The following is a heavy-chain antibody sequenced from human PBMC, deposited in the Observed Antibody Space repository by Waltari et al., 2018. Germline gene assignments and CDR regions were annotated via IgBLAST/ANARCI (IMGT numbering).Heavy chain of an antibody. CDR2: IYTSGST. CDR1: GGSIRSYY. D-gene: IGHD4-17*01. CDR3: ARASPRLRYGDRNYDWYFDL. J-gene: IGHJ2*01. V-gene: IGHV4-4*07. Sequence: QVQLQESGPGLVKPSETLSLTCTVSGGSIRSYYWRWIRQPAGKGLEWIGRIYTSGSTNYNPSLKSRVTMSVDTSKNQFSLKLSSVTAADTAVYYCARASPRLRYGDRNYDWYFDLWGRGTLVTVSS.